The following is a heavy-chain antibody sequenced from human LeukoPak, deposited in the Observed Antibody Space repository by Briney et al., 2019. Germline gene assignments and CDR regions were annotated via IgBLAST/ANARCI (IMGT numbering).Heavy chain of an antibody. D-gene: IGHD4-17*01. V-gene: IGHV3-7*01. CDR3: ARTSGDPFDY. J-gene: IGHJ4*02. CDR1: GFPFTTYW. Sequence: GGSLRLSCAASGFPFTTYWMSWVRQALGKGLEWVANINEDGGEKYYADSVKGRFIISRDNARNSLYVQMNNLRAEDTAVYYCARTSGDPFDYWGQGTLVAVSS. CDR2: INEDGGEK.